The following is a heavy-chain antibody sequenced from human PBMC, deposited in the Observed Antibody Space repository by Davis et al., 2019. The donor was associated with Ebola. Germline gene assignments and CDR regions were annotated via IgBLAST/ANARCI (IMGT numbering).Heavy chain of an antibody. CDR3: ATLYCSSTSCYVNY. CDR2: INHSGST. J-gene: IGHJ4*02. CDR1: GGSFSGYY. Sequence: PSETLSLTCAVYGGSFSGYYWSWIRQPPGKGLEWIGEINHSGSTNYNPSLKSRVTISVDTSKNQFSLKLNSVTAADTAVYYCATLYCSSTSCYVNYWGQGTLVTVSS. V-gene: IGHV4-34*01. D-gene: IGHD2-2*01.